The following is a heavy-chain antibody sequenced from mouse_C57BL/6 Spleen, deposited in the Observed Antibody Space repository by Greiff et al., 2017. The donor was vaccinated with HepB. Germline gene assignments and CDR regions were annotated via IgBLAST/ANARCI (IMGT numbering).Heavy chain of an antibody. CDR1: GYTFTSYW. D-gene: IGHD2-1*01. CDR3: ARRCNVYAMDY. Sequence: VQLQQPGAELVMPGASVKLSCKASGYTFTSYWMHWVKQRPGQGLEWIGEIDPSDSYTNYNQKFKGKSTLTVDKSSSTAYMQLSSLTSEDSAVYYCARRCNVYAMDYWGQGTSVTVSS. J-gene: IGHJ4*01. V-gene: IGHV1-69*01. CDR2: IDPSDSYT.